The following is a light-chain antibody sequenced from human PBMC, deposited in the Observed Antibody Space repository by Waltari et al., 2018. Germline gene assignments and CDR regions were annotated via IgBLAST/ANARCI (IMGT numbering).Light chain of an antibody. Sequence: DIQMTQSPSSLSASVGDRVTITCRESQSISSYLNWYQQKPGKAPKLLIYAASSLQSGVPSRFSGSGSGTDFTLTISSLQPEDFATYYCQQSYSTLFTFGGGTKVEIK. V-gene: IGKV1-39*01. CDR3: QQSYSTLFT. CDR1: QSISSY. J-gene: IGKJ4*01. CDR2: AAS.